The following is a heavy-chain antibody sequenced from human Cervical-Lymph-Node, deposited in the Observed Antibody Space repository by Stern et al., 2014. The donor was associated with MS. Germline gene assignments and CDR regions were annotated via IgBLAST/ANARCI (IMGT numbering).Heavy chain of an antibody. D-gene: IGHD1-26*01. Sequence: EDQLVESGGNVVQPGGSLRLSCAASGFTFSTYSMNWVRQAPGKGLEWVSYITSSSSTISYADSVKGRFTISRDNAKNSLFLQMNSLRAEDTAVYYCVRDIVTRGYWGQGTLVSVSS. CDR2: ITSSSSTI. CDR1: GFTFSTYS. V-gene: IGHV3-48*01. CDR3: VRDIVTRGY. J-gene: IGHJ4*02.